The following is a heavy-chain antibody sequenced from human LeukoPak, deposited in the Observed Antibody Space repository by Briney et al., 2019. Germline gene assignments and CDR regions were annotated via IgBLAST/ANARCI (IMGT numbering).Heavy chain of an antibody. V-gene: IGHV4-34*01. CDR3: ARGQILGYYMDV. J-gene: IGHJ6*03. D-gene: IGHD3-16*01. Sequence: PSETLSLTCAVYGGSFSGYYWSWIRQPPGKGLEWIGEINHSGSTNYNPSLKSRVTISVDTSKNQFSLKLSSMTAADTAVYYCARGQILGYYMDVWGKGTTVTVSS. CDR1: GGSFSGYY. CDR2: INHSGST.